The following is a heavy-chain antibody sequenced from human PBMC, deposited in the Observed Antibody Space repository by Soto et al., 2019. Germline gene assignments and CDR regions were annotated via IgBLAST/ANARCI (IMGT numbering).Heavy chain of an antibody. J-gene: IGHJ3*02. V-gene: IGHV3-21*01. Sequence: EVQLVESGGGLVKPGGSLRLSCAASGFTFSSYSMNWVRQAPGKGLEWVSSISSSSSYIYYADSVKGRFTISRDNAKNSLYLEMNSLRAEDRAVYYCARADSSGYIGYLNAFYIWGQGTMVTVSS. CDR3: ARADSSGYIGYLNAFYI. D-gene: IGHD3-22*01. CDR1: GFTFSSYS. CDR2: ISSSSSYI.